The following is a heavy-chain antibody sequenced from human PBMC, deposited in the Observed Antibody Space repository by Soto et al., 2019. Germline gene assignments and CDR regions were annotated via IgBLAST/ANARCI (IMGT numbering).Heavy chain of an antibody. CDR3: TTDLSGRTPPLRWFGEADDAFDI. CDR2: IKSKTDGGTT. Sequence: GGSLRLSCAASGFTFSNAWMSWVRQAPGKGLEWVGRIKSKTDGGTTDYAAPVKGRFTISRDDSKNTLYLQMNSLKTEDTAVYYCTTDLSGRTPPLRWFGEADDAFDIWGQGTMVTVSS. D-gene: IGHD3-10*01. V-gene: IGHV3-15*01. CDR1: GFTFSNAW. J-gene: IGHJ3*02.